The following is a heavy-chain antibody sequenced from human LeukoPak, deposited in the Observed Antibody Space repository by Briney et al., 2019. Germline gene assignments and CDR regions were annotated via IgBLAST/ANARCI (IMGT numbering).Heavy chain of an antibody. V-gene: IGHV3-30*04. CDR2: ISYDGSNK. Sequence: GGSLRLSCAASGFTFSSYAMHWVRQAPGEGLEWVAVISYDGSNKYYADSVKGRFTISRDNSKNALYLQMNSLRAEDTAVYYCARGARDILTGYYIDYWGQGTLVTVSS. CDR1: GFTFSSYA. J-gene: IGHJ4*02. D-gene: IGHD3-9*01. CDR3: ARGARDILTGYYIDY.